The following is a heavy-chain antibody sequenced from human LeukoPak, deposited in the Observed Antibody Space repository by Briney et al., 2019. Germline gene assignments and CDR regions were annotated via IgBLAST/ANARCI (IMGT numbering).Heavy chain of an antibody. Sequence: ASVNVSCKASGYTFTGYYMHWVRQAPGQGLEWMGWINPNSGGTNYAQTFQGRVTMTRDTSISTAYMELSRLRSDDTAVYYCARDGVWSGSYFDYWRQGTLVTVSS. CDR3: ARDGVWSGSYFDY. D-gene: IGHD3-3*01. CDR1: GYTFTGYY. CDR2: INPNSGGT. V-gene: IGHV1-2*02. J-gene: IGHJ4*02.